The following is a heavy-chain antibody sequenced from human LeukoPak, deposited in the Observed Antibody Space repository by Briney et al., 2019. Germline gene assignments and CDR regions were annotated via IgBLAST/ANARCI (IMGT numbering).Heavy chain of an antibody. D-gene: IGHD3-22*01. J-gene: IGHJ4*02. CDR3: ARDSDLYYYDSSGYYH. CDR2: INPNSGGT. CDR1: GYTFTGYY. V-gene: IGHV1-2*02. Sequence: ASVKVSCKASGYTFTGYYMHWVRQAPGQGLEWMGWINPNSGGTNYAQKFQGRVTMTRDTSISTAYMELSRMRSDDTAVYYCARDSDLYYYDSSGYYHWGQGTLVTVSS.